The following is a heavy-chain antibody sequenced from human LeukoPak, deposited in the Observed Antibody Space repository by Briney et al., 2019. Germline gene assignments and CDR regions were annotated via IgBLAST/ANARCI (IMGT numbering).Heavy chain of an antibody. D-gene: IGHD2-15*01. CDR3: ARLWSTDCSGGSCPHQPNY. J-gene: IGHJ4*02. Sequence: SETLSLTCAVYGGSFSGYYWGWIRQPPGKGLEWIGTIYHRGNTYYNPSLNSRVSISVDTSKNQFSLRLSSVTAADTAVYYCARLWSTDCSGGSCPHQPNYWGQGTLVTVSS. CDR1: GGSFSGYY. V-gene: IGHV4-34*01. CDR2: IYHRGNT.